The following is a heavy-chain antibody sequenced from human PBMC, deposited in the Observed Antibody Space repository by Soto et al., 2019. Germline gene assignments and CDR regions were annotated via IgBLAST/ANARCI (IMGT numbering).Heavy chain of an antibody. CDR2: INTGNGFP. CDR3: ATNPSGFGAFDT. D-gene: IGHD6-19*01. J-gene: IGHJ3*02. V-gene: IGHV1-3*04. Sequence: QAQLVQSGAEVKKPGASVKVSCRASGYSFMSYTLYWLRQAPGQRLEWMGWINTGNGFPKYSQNFQGRGTFTRDTSTNTAYMDLGSLTSEDTAVYYCATNPSGFGAFDTWGQGTMVAVSS. CDR1: GYSFMSYT.